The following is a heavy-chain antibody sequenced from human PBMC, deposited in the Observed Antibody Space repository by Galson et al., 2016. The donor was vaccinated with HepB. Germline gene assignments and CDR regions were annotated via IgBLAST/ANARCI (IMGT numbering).Heavy chain of an antibody. D-gene: IGHD3-10*02. Sequence: SLRLSCAASGFTFSNYLMHWARQAPGKGLAWVAVIWYDGSNKYYAESVKGRLTISRDNSRNKLYLPMDNLRAEDTAVCYCARGPVRGYFDYWGQGTLVTVSS. CDR2: IWYDGSNK. J-gene: IGHJ4*02. V-gene: IGHV3-30*14. CDR1: GFTFSNYL. CDR3: ARGPVRGYFDY.